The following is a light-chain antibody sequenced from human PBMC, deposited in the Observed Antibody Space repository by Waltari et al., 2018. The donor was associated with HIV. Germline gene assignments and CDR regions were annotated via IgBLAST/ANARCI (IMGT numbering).Light chain of an antibody. CDR2: SSN. J-gene: IGLJ1*01. Sequence: QLVLTRPPQASGPPGQGAPTSFSGSSPNIERNMFTGYQQFPGTTPKFVIYSSNQRPSGVPDRFSGARSGTSASLAISGLQSEDEAHYYCAAWDDSLDGYVFGPGTEVTVL. CDR3: AAWDDSLDGYV. V-gene: IGLV1-44*01. CDR1: SPNIERNM.